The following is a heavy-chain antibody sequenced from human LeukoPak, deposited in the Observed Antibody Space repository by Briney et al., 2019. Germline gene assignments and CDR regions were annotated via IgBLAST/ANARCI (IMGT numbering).Heavy chain of an antibody. CDR2: IYGSGGGQT. J-gene: IGHJ4*02. CDR3: AKDVKSDGVWDIDH. V-gene: IGHV3-23*01. D-gene: IGHD4-17*01. CDR1: GFTFSGYA. Sequence: GGSMRLSCAASGFTFSGYAMSWVRQAPGKGLEWVSGIYGSGGGQTFYADSVRGRFIISRDDSRNLVFLHMDRLRVEDTGLYYCAKDVKSDGVWDIDHWGQGTVVTVSS.